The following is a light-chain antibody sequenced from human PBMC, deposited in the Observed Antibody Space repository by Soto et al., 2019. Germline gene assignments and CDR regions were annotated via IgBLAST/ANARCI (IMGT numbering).Light chain of an antibody. Sequence: DIQMTQSPSTLSASVGDRVTITCRASQSISSWLAWYQQKPGKAPKLLIYKASSLESGVPSRFSGSGSGTECTLTISSLQPDDFASYYCQQYNSYSGLTFGGGTKVEIK. J-gene: IGKJ4*01. V-gene: IGKV1-5*03. CDR3: QQYNSYSGLT. CDR2: KAS. CDR1: QSISSW.